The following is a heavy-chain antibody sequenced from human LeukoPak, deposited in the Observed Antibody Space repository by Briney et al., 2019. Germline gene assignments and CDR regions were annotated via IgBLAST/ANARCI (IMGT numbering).Heavy chain of an antibody. Sequence: SLRLSCAASGFPFSTYAMSWVRQAPGKGLEWVSGISWNSSGIGYADSVKGRFTISRDNAKNSLYLQMNSLRAEDTALYYCAKEGGSGGSGSYFFHWGQGTLVTVSS. D-gene: IGHD3-10*01. V-gene: IGHV3-9*01. CDR3: AKEGGSGGSGSYFFH. CDR2: ISWNSSGI. J-gene: IGHJ4*02. CDR1: GFPFSTYA.